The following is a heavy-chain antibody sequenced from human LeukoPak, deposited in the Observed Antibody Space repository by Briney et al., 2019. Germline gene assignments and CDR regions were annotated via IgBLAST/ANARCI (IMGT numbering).Heavy chain of an antibody. J-gene: IGHJ2*01. CDR2: VFHDGST. CDR1: GGSISSKGYY. Sequence: PSETLSLTCTVSGGSISSKGYYWGWIRQPPGKGLEWIGSVFHDGSTHYNPSLQSRVSISVDTSKNEFSLKLSSVSAADTARYYCARVTREAARYWYFDLWGRGTLVTVSS. CDR3: ARVTREAARYWYFDL. V-gene: IGHV4-39*07. D-gene: IGHD6-6*01.